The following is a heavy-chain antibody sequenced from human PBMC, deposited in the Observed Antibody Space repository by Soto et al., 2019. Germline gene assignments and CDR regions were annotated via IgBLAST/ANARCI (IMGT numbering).Heavy chain of an antibody. Sequence: GGSLRLSCAASGSGATFSRYALSWVRQDPGQGLEWGSFISSNGAYTYHSDSVKGRFTNSSDNSNKMLFLVLSSLRAEDTGIYYCLTWTHKVLTGPDGNGMGVWGEGTTVT. CDR3: LTWTHKVLTGPDGNGMGV. J-gene: IGHJ6*01. V-gene: IGHV3-23*01. CDR1: GSGATFSRYA. D-gene: IGHD3-9*01. CDR2: ISSNGAYT.